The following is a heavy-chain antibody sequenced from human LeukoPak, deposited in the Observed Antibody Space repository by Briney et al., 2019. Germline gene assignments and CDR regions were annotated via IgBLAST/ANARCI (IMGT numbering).Heavy chain of an antibody. Sequence: SQTLSLTCAISGDSVSSSTAAWNWIRQSPSRGLEWLGRTYYRSKWYNDYAVSVKGRISINPDTSKNQFSLLLNSVTPEDTAVYYCARDRSWLFDYWGQGTLVTVSS. V-gene: IGHV6-1*01. CDR3: ARDRSWLFDY. D-gene: IGHD6-13*01. CDR1: GDSVSSSTAA. J-gene: IGHJ4*02. CDR2: TYYRSKWYN.